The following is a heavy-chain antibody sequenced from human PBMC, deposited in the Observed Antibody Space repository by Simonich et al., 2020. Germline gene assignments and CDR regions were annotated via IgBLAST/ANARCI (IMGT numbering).Heavy chain of an antibody. Sequence: QVQLVQSGAEVKKPGASVTVSCKAPGYTFTSYGISWVRQAPGQGLEWMGGISAYKSNTNNAQKLQGRVTMTTDTSTSTAYMELRSLRADDTAGYYCARDQGGRAAAATDYWGQGTLVTVSS. J-gene: IGHJ4*02. CDR1: GYTFTSYG. V-gene: IGHV1-18*01. CDR2: ISAYKSNT. D-gene: IGHD6-13*01. CDR3: ARDQGGRAAAATDY.